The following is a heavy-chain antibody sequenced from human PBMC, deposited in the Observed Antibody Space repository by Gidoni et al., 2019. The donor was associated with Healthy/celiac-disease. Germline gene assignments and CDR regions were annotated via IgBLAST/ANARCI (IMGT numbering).Heavy chain of an antibody. Sequence: EVQLVESGGGLVQPGGSLRLSCAASGFTFSSYEMTWVRQAPGKGLEWVSYISSSCSTIYYADSGKCRFTISRDNAKNSLYLQMNSLRAEDTAVYYCARDRSGYGDYGATPLYYYYMDVWGKGTTVTVSS. CDR3: ARDRSGYGDYGATPLYYYYMDV. J-gene: IGHJ6*03. V-gene: IGHV3-48*03. CDR2: ISSSCSTI. D-gene: IGHD4-17*01. CDR1: GFTFSSYE.